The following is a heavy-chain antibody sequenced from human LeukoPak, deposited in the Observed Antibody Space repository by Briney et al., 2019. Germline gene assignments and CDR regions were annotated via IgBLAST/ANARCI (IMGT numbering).Heavy chain of an antibody. J-gene: IGHJ6*02. Sequence: TSETLSLTCTVSGGSISTYYWSWIRQPPGKGLEWIGYIYHSGSTNYNPSLKSRVTISVDTSKNRLSLKLSSVTAADTAVYYCARVVAGAGYGMDVWGQGTTVTVSS. CDR3: ARVVAGAGYGMDV. V-gene: IGHV4-59*01. D-gene: IGHD6-19*01. CDR2: IYHSGST. CDR1: GGSISTYY.